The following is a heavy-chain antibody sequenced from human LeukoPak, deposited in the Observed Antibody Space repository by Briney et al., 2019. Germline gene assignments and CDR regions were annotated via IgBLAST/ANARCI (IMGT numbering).Heavy chain of an antibody. J-gene: IGHJ5*02. D-gene: IGHD2-21*02. CDR3: ARLQVHCGGDCYTRWFDP. CDR2: IHYSDNT. CDR1: GGSVGSRSYF. Sequence: PSETLSLTCTVSGGSVGSRSYFWSWIRQPPGKGLEWIGYIHYSDNTKYNPSVKSRVTISVDTSKNQVSLKLRSVTAADTAVYYCARLQVHCGGDCYTRWFDPWGQGTLVTVSS. V-gene: IGHV4-61*01.